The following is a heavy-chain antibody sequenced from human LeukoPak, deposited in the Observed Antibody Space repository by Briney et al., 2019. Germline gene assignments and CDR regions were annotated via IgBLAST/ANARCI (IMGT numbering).Heavy chain of an antibody. Sequence: PSETLSLTCAVYGGSFSGYYWSWIRQPPGKGLEWIGEINHSGSTNYNPSLKSRVTIPVDTSKNQFSLKLSSVTAVDTAVYYCARASSEGDFDYWGQGTLVTVSS. CDR2: INHSGST. CDR1: GGSFSGYY. V-gene: IGHV4-34*01. J-gene: IGHJ4*02. CDR3: ARASSEGDFDY. D-gene: IGHD6-6*01.